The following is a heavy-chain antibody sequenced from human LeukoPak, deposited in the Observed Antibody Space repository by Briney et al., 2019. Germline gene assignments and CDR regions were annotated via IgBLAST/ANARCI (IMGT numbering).Heavy chain of an antibody. CDR1: GFTLSIYS. V-gene: IGHV3-21*01. J-gene: IGHJ5*02. CDR3: AREARFDP. Sequence: GGSLRLSCAASGFTLSIYSMNWVRQAPGKGLEWVSSIGSSSSHLYYADSVKGRFTISRDNSKNSLYLQMNSLRAEDTAVYYCAREARFDPWGQGTLVTVSS. CDR2: IGSSSSHL.